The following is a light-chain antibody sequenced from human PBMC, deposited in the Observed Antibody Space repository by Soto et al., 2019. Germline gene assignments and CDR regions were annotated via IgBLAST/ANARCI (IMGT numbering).Light chain of an antibody. CDR1: ASNIGSNS. V-gene: IGLV1-44*01. Sequence: QSVLTQPPSASGTPGQRVTLSCSGGASNIGSNSVTWYQQLPGTAPKLVLFCNNKRPSGVPDLISGSRSGTSASLAISGLQAEEAADYYCAAWDDSLNGVLFGGGTKLTVL. J-gene: IGLJ2*01. CDR3: AAWDDSLNGVL. CDR2: CNN.